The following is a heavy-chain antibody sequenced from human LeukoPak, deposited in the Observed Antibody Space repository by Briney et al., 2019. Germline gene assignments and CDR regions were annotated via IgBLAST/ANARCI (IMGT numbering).Heavy chain of an antibody. J-gene: IGHJ4*02. CDR3: ARDGRDSSGWYDPFDY. CDR2: ISSSGNTI. CDR1: GFTFSSYE. D-gene: IGHD6-19*01. V-gene: IGHV3-48*03. Sequence: GGSLRLSCVTSGFTFSSYEMNWVRQAPGKGLEWVSYISSSGNTIYHADSVEGRFTISRDNAEKSLYLQMSSLRAEDTAVYYCARDGRDSSGWYDPFDYWGQGTLVTVSS.